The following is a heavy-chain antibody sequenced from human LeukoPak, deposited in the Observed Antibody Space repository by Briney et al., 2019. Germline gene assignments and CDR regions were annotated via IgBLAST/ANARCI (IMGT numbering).Heavy chain of an antibody. D-gene: IGHD3-10*01. V-gene: IGHV3-30*02. CDR1: GFTFSSYS. J-gene: IGHJ4*02. CDR3: AKDALTYGSGSYADY. Sequence: GGSLRLSCAASGFTFSSYSMIWVRQAPGKGLEWVAFIRYDGSNKYYADSVKGRFTISRDNSKNTLYLQMNSLRAEDTAVYYCAKDALTYGSGSYADYWGQGTLVTVSS. CDR2: IRYDGSNK.